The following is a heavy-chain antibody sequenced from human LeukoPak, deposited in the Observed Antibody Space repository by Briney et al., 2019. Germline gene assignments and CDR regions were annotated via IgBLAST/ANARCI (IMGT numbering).Heavy chain of an antibody. CDR1: GFTFSSYG. CDR2: IWYDGSNK. V-gene: IGHV3-33*06. Sequence: HSGGSLRLSCAASGFTFSSYGMHWVRQAPDKGLEWVAVIWYDGSNKYYADSVKGRFTIPRDNSKNTLYLQMNSLRAEDTAVYYCAKDDSEQLASLDYWGQGTLVTVSS. CDR3: AKDDSEQLASLDY. J-gene: IGHJ4*02. D-gene: IGHD6-13*01.